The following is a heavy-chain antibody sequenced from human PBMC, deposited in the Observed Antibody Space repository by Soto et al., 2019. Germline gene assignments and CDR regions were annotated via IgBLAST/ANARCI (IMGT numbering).Heavy chain of an antibody. CDR2: IFPLTDIP. J-gene: IGHJ4*02. CDR3: ARGPLVVLNYFES. CDR1: GGTFRNYP. V-gene: IGHV1-69*02. Sequence: QVQLVQSGTEVKKPGSSVKVSCKASGGTFRNYPINWVRQAPGQGLEWMGSIFPLTDIPDYAQNFQARLTXXXDXTTNTAYMELSSLTSDVTAMYFCARGPLVVLNYFESWGQGTLVTVSS.